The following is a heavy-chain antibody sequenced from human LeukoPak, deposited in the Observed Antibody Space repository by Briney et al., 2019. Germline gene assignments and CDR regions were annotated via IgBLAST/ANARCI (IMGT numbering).Heavy chain of an antibody. V-gene: IGHV5-51*01. D-gene: IGHD3-3*01. CDR3: ARRSGSFRYFDY. Sequence: GESLKISCNGSGYSFTSYWLGWVRQMPGKGLEGMGISYPGDSDTRYSPSFQGQVTISADKSISTAYLQWSSLKASDTAMYYCARRSGSFRYFDYWGQGTLVTVSS. J-gene: IGHJ4*02. CDR1: GYSFTSYW. CDR2: SYPGDSDT.